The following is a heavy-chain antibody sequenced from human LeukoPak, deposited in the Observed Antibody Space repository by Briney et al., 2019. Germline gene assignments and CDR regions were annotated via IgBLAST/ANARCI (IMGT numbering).Heavy chain of an antibody. CDR2: IKEDGSEE. CDR1: GFRFSRHW. Sequence: GGSLRLSCAAAGFRFSRHWMSWVRQVTGKGLECVAKIKEDGSEEHYVDSVKGRFTISRDNAKNSLYLQMNSLRAEDTAVYYCARGLYMSRDAFDIWGQGTMVTVSS. J-gene: IGHJ3*02. D-gene: IGHD1-14*01. CDR3: ARGLYMSRDAFDI. V-gene: IGHV3-7*04.